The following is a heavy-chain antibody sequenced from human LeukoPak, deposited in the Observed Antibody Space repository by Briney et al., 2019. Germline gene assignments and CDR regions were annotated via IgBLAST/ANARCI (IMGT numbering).Heavy chain of an antibody. Sequence: GGSLRLSCAASGFTFSSYSMNWVRQAPGKGLEWVSSISSSSSYIYYADSVKGRFTISRGNAKNSLYLQMNSLRAEDTAVYYCARDPIYYGSGSYYNKGDAFDIWGQGTMVTVSS. J-gene: IGHJ3*02. CDR3: ARDPIYYGSGSYYNKGDAFDI. D-gene: IGHD3-10*01. CDR2: ISSSSSYI. V-gene: IGHV3-21*01. CDR1: GFTFSSYS.